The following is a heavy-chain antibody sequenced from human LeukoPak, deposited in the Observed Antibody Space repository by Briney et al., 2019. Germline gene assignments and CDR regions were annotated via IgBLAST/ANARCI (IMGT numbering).Heavy chain of an antibody. Sequence: PGGSLRLSCAASGFTFSIYAMSWVRQAPGEGLEWVSTIIGGGGAYYADSVRGRFTISRDDSKNTLYLQMSNLRAEDTAVYYCAKDVRLSGYDEGGPWGQGTLVTVSS. CDR3: AKDVRLSGYDEGGP. D-gene: IGHD5-12*01. CDR2: IIGGGGA. V-gene: IGHV3-23*01. CDR1: GFTFSIYA. J-gene: IGHJ5*02.